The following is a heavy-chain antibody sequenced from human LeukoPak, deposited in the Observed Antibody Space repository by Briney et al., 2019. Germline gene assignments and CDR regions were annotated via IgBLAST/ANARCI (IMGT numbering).Heavy chain of an antibody. CDR3: ARQDVYSGSLYFDY. J-gene: IGHJ4*02. CDR2: IYYSGST. D-gene: IGHD1-26*01. Sequence: SETLSLTCTVSGGSISSYYWSWIRQPAGKGLEWIGYIYYSGSTYYNPSLRSRVTISVDTSKNQFSLKLSSVTAADTAVYYCARQDVYSGSLYFDYWGQGTLVTVSS. V-gene: IGHV4-59*08. CDR1: GGSISSYY.